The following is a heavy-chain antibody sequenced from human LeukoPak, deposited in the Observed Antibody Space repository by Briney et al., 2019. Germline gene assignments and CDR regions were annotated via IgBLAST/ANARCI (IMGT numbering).Heavy chain of an antibody. CDR3: ASRGIAVAGDYFDY. V-gene: IGHV4-39*01. Sequence: KPSETLSLTCTVSGGSISSSSYYWGWIRQPPGKRLEWIGSIYYSGSTYYNPSLKSRVTISVDTSKNQFSLKLSSVTAADTAVYYCASRGIAVAGDYFDYWGQGTLVTVSS. D-gene: IGHD6-19*01. CDR2: IYYSGST. J-gene: IGHJ4*02. CDR1: GGSISSSSYY.